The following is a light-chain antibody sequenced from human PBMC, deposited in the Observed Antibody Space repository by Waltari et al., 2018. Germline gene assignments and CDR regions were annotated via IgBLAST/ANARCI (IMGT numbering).Light chain of an antibody. J-gene: IGLJ2*01. V-gene: IGLV2-8*01. CDR3: SSYAGSNKNVV. CDR1: SSDVGGYNY. Sequence: QSALTQPPSASGSPGQSVTISCTGTSSDVGGYNYVSWYQQHTGKAPKPMIYEVSKRPSGVPERFSGSKSGNTASLTVSGLQAEDEAVYYCSSYAGSNKNVVFGGGTKLTVL. CDR2: EVS.